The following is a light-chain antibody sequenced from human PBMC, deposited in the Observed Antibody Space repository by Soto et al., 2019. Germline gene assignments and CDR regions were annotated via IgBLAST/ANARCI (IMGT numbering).Light chain of an antibody. J-gene: IGLJ3*02. Sequence: QPVLTQSPSASASLGASVKLTCTLSSGHSSYAIAWHQQQPEKGPRYLMKLNSDGSHNKGDGIPDRFSGSSSGAERYLTISSLPSEDEADYYCQTWGTGTRGVFGGGTKLTVL. V-gene: IGLV4-69*01. CDR3: QTWGTGTRGV. CDR1: SGHSSYA. CDR2: LNSDGSH.